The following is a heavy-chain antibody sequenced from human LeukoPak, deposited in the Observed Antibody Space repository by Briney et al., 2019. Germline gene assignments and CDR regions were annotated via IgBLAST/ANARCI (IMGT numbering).Heavy chain of an antibody. CDR1: GYTFTGYY. CDR3: AREGQRGRYCSGGSCWFDP. V-gene: IGHV1-2*06. CDR2: INPNSGGT. Sequence: GASVKVSCKASGYTFTGYYMHWVRQAPGQGLEWMGRINPNSGGTNYAQKFQGRVTMTRDTSISTAYMELSRLRSDDTAVYYCAREGQRGRYCSGGSCWFDPWGQGTLVTVSS. D-gene: IGHD2-15*01. J-gene: IGHJ5*02.